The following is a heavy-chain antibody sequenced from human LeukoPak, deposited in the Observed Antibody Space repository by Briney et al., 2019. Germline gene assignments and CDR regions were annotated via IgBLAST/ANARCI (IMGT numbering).Heavy chain of an antibody. CDR1: GFTFSSYS. V-gene: IGHV3-21*01. J-gene: IGHJ4*02. Sequence: GGSLRLSCAASGFTFSSYSMNWVRQAPGKGLEWVSSISSSSSYIYYADSVKGRFTISRDNAKNSLYLQMNSLRAEDTAVYYCARWGYCSGGSCYFDYWGQGTLVTVSS. CDR3: ARWGYCSGGSCYFDY. CDR2: ISSSSSYI. D-gene: IGHD2-15*01.